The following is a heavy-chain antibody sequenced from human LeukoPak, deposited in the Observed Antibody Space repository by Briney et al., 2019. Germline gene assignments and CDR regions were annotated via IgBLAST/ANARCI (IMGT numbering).Heavy chain of an antibody. J-gene: IGHJ6*02. CDR3: AKGTPYSSTSCLPMDV. V-gene: IGHV3-23*01. CDR2: ISGSGSST. Sequence: GGSLRLSCAASGFTFSDYYMSWVRQAPGKGLEWVSAISGSGSSTYYADSVKGRFTISRDNSKNTLYLQMNSLRAEDTAVYYCAKGTPYSSTSCLPMDVWGQGTTVTVSS. CDR1: GFTFSDYY. D-gene: IGHD2-2*01.